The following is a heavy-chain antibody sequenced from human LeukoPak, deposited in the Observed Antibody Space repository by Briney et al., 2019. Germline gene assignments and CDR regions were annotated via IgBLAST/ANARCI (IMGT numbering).Heavy chain of an antibody. D-gene: IGHD6-13*01. J-gene: IGHJ6*03. CDR1: GGSFSGYY. CDR3: ARGEAADYYYYYMDV. CDR2: INHSGST. V-gene: IGHV4-34*01. Sequence: SETLSLTCAVYGGSFSGYYWSWIRQPPGKGLEWIGEINHSGSTNYNPSLKSRVTISVDTSKNQFSLKLSSVTAADTAVYYCARGEAADYYYYYMDVWGKGTTVTISS.